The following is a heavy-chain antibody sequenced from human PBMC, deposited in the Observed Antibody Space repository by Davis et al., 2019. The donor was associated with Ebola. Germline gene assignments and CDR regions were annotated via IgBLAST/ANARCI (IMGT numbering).Heavy chain of an antibody. J-gene: IGHJ4*02. CDR3: ARDPLVGAIDY. D-gene: IGHD1-26*01. V-gene: IGHV3-7*03. CDR2: IKPDGNEQ. Sequence: GESLKISCAASGFTFSSYAMSWVRQAPGKGLEWVANIKPDGNEQQYVDSVKGRFTVSRDNAKNSLYLQMNSLSAEDTAMYYCARDPLVGAIDYWGQGTLVTVSS. CDR1: GFTFSSYA.